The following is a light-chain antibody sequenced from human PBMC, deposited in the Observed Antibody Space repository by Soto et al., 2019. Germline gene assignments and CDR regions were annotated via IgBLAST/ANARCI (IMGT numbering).Light chain of an antibody. CDR3: QQTYSTPQDT. CDR2: AAS. J-gene: IGKJ2*01. V-gene: IGKV1-39*01. CDR1: QSISRY. Sequence: DIQMTQSPSSLSASVGDRVTITCRASQSISRYLNWYQQKPGKAPKLLIYAASSLQSGVPSRFSGSGSGTDFTLNISSLQPEDFATYYCQQTYSTPQDTFGQGIKLEIK.